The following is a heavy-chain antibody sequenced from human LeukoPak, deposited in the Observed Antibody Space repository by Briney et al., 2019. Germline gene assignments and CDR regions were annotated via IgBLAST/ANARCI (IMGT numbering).Heavy chain of an antibody. D-gene: IGHD3-9*01. J-gene: IGHJ6*03. CDR2: MNPNSGNT. V-gene: IGHV1-8*03. CDR3: ARGGRYFDWLLPYYYYYMDV. CDR1: GYTFTSYD. Sequence: ASVKVSCKASGYTFTSYDINWVRQATGQGLEWMGWMNPNSGNTGYAQKFQGRVTITRNTSVSTAYMELSSLRSEDTAVYYCARGGRYFDWLLPYYYYYMDVWGKGTTVTVSS.